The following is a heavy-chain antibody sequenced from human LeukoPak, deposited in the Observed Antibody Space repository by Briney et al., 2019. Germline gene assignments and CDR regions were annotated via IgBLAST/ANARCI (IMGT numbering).Heavy chain of an antibody. Sequence: SETLSLTCTVSGGSISSYYWSWIRQPPGKGLEWIGYFYYSGSTNYNPSLKSRVTISLDMSKNQFFLKLSSVTAADTAVYYCVRFSYDSSGSNYYFDYWGKGTLVTVSS. CDR2: FYYSGST. D-gene: IGHD3-22*01. V-gene: IGHV4-59*01. J-gene: IGHJ4*02. CDR3: VRFSYDSSGSNYYFDY. CDR1: GGSISSYY.